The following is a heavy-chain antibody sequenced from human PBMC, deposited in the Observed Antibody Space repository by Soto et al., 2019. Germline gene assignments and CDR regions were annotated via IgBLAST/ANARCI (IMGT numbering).Heavy chain of an antibody. Sequence: QVQLVESGGGVVQPGRSLRLSCAASGFSLGTYAMHWVRQAPGKGLEGVAVISYDGNDKNYGDSGEGRFTISRDNPKNTLYLLMNSLRAEDTAVYYCARDQGSTITRGDWFDPWGQGTLVTVSS. CDR1: GFSLGTYA. CDR2: ISYDGNDK. D-gene: IGHD4-4*01. CDR3: ARDQGSTITRGDWFDP. V-gene: IGHV3-30-3*01. J-gene: IGHJ5*02.